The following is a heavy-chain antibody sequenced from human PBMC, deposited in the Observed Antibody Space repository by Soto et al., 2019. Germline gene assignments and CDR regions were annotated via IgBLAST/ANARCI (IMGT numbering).Heavy chain of an antibody. CDR3: ARGTGVWSGYFRTPAFDH. Sequence: SETLSLTCAVYGGSFSGYYWSWIRQPPGKGLEWIGEINHSGSTNYNPSLKSRVTISVDTSKNQFSLKLSSVTAADTAVYYCARGTGVWSGYFRTPAFDHWGQVTLVTVS. D-gene: IGHD3-3*01. CDR2: INHSGST. V-gene: IGHV4-34*01. J-gene: IGHJ4*02. CDR1: GGSFSGYY.